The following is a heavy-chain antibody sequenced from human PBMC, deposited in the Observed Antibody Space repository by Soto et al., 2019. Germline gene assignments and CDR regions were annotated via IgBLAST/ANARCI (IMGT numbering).Heavy chain of an antibody. CDR3: AGIYGSGRPYYYYYMDV. J-gene: IGHJ6*03. V-gene: IGHV3-33*01. CDR2: IWYDGSNK. D-gene: IGHD3-10*01. CDR1: GFTFSSYG. Sequence: QVQLVESGGGVVQPGRSLRLSCAASGFTFSSYGMHWVRQAPGKGLEWVAVIWYDGSNKYYADSVKGRFTISRDNSKNTLYLQMNSLRAEDTAVYYCAGIYGSGRPYYYYYMDVWGKGTTVTVSS.